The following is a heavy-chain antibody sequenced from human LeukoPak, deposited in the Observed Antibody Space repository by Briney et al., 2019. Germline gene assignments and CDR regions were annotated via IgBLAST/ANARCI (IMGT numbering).Heavy chain of an antibody. CDR1: GFTFSSYG. J-gene: IGHJ5*02. V-gene: IGHV3-30*03. CDR2: ISYDGSNK. CDR3: ARSDWFDT. Sequence: GGSLRLSCAASGFTFSSYGMHWVRQAPGKGLEWVAVISYDGSNKYYADSVKGRFTISRDNSKNTLYLQMDSLRAEDTAVYYCARSDWFDTWGQGTLVIVSS.